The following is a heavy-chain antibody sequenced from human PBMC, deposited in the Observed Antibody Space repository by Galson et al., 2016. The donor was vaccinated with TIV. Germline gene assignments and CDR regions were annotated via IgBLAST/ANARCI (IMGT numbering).Heavy chain of an antibody. D-gene: IGHD2-15*01. Sequence: SVKVSCKASGYTSTSYNMHWVRQAPGQGPEWMGIINPSGGNTESAQKFKGRVTMTRDTSTTTAYMELNSLRSEDTAVYYCARDGLYCSGGSCYTDWYFDLWGRGTLVTVSS. J-gene: IGHJ2*01. CDR1: GYTSTSYN. V-gene: IGHV1-46*01. CDR2: INPSGGNT. CDR3: ARDGLYCSGGSCYTDWYFDL.